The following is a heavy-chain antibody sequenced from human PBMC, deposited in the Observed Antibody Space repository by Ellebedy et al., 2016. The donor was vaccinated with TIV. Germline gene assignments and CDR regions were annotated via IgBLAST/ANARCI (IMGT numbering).Heavy chain of an antibody. V-gene: IGHV3-7*01. CDR1: GFTFSSYW. CDR3: ARDRYCSRTTDCFYFDY. CDR2: INPDGSET. J-gene: IGHJ4*02. Sequence: GESLKISCAASGFTFSSYWMSWFRQAPGKGLERVANINPDGSETYYVDSVKGRFAISRDNAKKSLYLQMNSLTAEDTAVFFCARDRYCSRTTDCFYFDYWGQGALVTVSS. D-gene: IGHD2-2*01.